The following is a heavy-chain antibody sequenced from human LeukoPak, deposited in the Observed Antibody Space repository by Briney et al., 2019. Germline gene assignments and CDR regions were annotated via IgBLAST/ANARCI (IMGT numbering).Heavy chain of an antibody. Sequence: GGSLRLSCAASGFTFSSYSMNWVRQAPGKGLEWVSSISSSSSYIYYADSVKGRFTISRDNAKNSLYLQMNNLRAEDTAVYYCARKERPDAPFDYWGQGTLVTVSS. CDR2: ISSSSSYI. CDR1: GFTFSSYS. J-gene: IGHJ4*02. CDR3: ARKERPDAPFDY. V-gene: IGHV3-21*01. D-gene: IGHD1-1*01.